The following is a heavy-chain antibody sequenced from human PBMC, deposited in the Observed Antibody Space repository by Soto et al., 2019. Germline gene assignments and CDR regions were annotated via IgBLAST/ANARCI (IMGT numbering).Heavy chain of an antibody. V-gene: IGHV1-18*04. CDR1: GYSFTDYH. CDR3: ARGVESSGGTYYYYYGMDV. D-gene: IGHD2-15*01. Sequence: ASVKVSCKASGYSFTDYHIHWVRQAPGQGLEWMGWISAYNGNTNYAQKLQGRVTMTTDTSTSTAYMELRSLRSDDTAVYYCARGVESSGGTYYYYYGMDVWGQGTTVTVSS. J-gene: IGHJ6*02. CDR2: ISAYNGNT.